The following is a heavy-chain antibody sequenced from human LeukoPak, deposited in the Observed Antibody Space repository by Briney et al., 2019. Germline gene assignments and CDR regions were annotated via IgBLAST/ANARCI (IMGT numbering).Heavy chain of an antibody. D-gene: IGHD6-13*01. J-gene: IGHJ6*03. V-gene: IGHV3-9*01. CDR1: GFTFSTYW. CDR2: ISWNSGSI. CDR3: AKPPIAAAGYYYYMDV. Sequence: GGSLRLSCAASGFTFSTYWMHWVRQAPGKGLEWVSGISWNSGSIGYADSVKGRFTISRDNAKNSLYLQMNSLRAEDTALYYCAKPPIAAAGYYYYMDVWGKGTTVTVSS.